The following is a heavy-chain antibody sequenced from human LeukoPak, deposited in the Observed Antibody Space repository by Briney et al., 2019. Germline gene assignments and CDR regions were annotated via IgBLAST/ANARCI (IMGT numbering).Heavy chain of an antibody. Sequence: ASVKVSCKASGYTFTSYDINWVRQATGQGLEWMGWMSPNSGNTGYAQKFQGRVTMTRNTSISTAYMELSSLRSEDTAVYYCARLYYGSGSYYNVRDYWGQGTLVTVSS. J-gene: IGHJ4*02. CDR1: GYTFTSYD. V-gene: IGHV1-8*01. D-gene: IGHD3-10*01. CDR3: ARLYYGSGSYYNVRDY. CDR2: MSPNSGNT.